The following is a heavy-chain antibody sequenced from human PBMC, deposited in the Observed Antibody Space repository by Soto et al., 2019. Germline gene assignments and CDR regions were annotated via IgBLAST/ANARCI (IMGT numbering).Heavy chain of an antibody. Sequence: SETLSLTCTVSGGSISSYYWSWIRQPPGKGLEWIGYIYYSGSTNYNPSLKSRVTISVDTSKNQFSLKLSSVTAADTAMYYCAREYNWNDGYYYYYYMDVWGKGTTVTVSS. D-gene: IGHD1-20*01. CDR3: AREYNWNDGYYYYYYMDV. CDR1: GGSISSYY. J-gene: IGHJ6*03. CDR2: IYYSGST. V-gene: IGHV4-59*01.